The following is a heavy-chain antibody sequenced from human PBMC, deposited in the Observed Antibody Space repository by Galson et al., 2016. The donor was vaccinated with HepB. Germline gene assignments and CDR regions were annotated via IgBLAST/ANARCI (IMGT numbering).Heavy chain of an antibody. Sequence: CKASGYSFTDYYIHWVRQAPGQGLEWMGWINPNNGGTNYARKFRGWLSMTRDTSISAAYMELRRLKSDDTAVYFCAREPYSGSLDYWGQGTLVTVSS. CDR2: INPNNGGT. J-gene: IGHJ4*02. CDR1: GYSFTDYY. D-gene: IGHD1-26*01. CDR3: AREPYSGSLDY. V-gene: IGHV1-2*04.